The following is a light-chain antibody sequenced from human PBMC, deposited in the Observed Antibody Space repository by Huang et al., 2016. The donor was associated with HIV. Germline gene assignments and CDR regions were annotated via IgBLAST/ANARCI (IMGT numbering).Light chain of an antibody. V-gene: IGKV3-15*01. Sequence: EIMMAQSPATLSVSPGERAPLSCRASQSVGSNLAWCQQKPGQAPMLLIYGASTRATGIPGRFSGSGSGTQFTLTISSLQSEDFALYFCQQYNKGYTFGQGTKLDI. CDR3: QQYNKGYT. CDR2: GAS. J-gene: IGKJ2*01. CDR1: QSVGSN.